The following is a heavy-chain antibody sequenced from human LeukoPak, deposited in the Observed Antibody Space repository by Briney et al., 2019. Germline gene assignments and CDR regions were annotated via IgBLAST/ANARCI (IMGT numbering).Heavy chain of an antibody. Sequence: ASVKVSCKASGYTFTSYYMHWVRQAPGQGLEWMGIINPSGGSTSYAQKFQGRVTMTRDTSTSTVYMELSSLRSEDTAVYYCARKLAGVVRMVSAGMDVWGQGTTVTVSS. D-gene: IGHD3-3*01. CDR2: INPSGGST. CDR1: GYTFTSYY. CDR3: ARKLAGVVRMVSAGMDV. V-gene: IGHV1-46*01. J-gene: IGHJ6*02.